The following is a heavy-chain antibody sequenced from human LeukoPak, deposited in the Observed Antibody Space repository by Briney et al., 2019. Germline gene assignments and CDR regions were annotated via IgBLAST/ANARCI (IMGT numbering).Heavy chain of an antibody. V-gene: IGHV3-53*01. CDR3: ARGPADGNEFDF. J-gene: IGHJ4*02. CDR2: IYSGGAT. CDR1: GFTVRNNY. Sequence: GGSLRLSCAASGFTVRNNYMSWVRQAPGGGLEWVSSIYSGGATQYTDSVKGRFNISRDNSRNTLFLQLNNLRAEDTAVYYSARGPADGNEFDFWGQGTLVTVSS. D-gene: IGHD6-13*01.